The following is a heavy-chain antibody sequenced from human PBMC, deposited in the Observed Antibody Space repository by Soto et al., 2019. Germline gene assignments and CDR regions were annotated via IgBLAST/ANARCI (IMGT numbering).Heavy chain of an antibody. V-gene: IGHV5-10-1*01. CDR3: ARHGKSSVITKTYGMDV. D-gene: IGHD1-1*01. J-gene: IGHJ6*02. Sequence: GESLKISCKGSGYRFSSQWISWVRQMPGKGLEWMGRIDPSDSYTSYSPSFQGHVTISTDNSISTAYLQWSSLKASDTAMYYCARHGKSSVITKTYGMDVWGQGTTVTVSS. CDR1: GYRFSSQW. CDR2: IDPSDSYT.